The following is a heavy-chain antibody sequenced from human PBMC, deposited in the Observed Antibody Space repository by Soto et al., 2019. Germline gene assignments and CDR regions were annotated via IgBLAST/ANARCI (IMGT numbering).Heavy chain of an antibody. CDR1: GYTFTSYG. J-gene: IGHJ4*02. V-gene: IGHV1-18*01. D-gene: IGHD3-3*01. Sequence: VASVKVSCKASGYTFTSYGISWVRQAPGQGLEWMGWISAYNGNTNYAQKLQGRVTMTTDTSTSTAYMELRSLRSDDTAVYYCARVLRDYDFWSGYYTSETNYFDYWGQGTLVTVSS. CDR3: ARVLRDYDFWSGYYTSETNYFDY. CDR2: ISAYNGNT.